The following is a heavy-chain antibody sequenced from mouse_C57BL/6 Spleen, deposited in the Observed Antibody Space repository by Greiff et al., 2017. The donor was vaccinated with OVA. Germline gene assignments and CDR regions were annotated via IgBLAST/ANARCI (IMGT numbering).Heavy chain of an antibody. CDR1: GFNIKDYY. CDR2: IDPEDGDT. V-gene: IGHV14-1*01. D-gene: IGHD1-1*01. J-gene: IGHJ2*01. Sequence: EVQLQQSGAELVRPGASVKLSCTASGFNIKDYYMHWVKQRPEQGLEWIGRIDPEDGDTEYAPKFQGKATMTADTSSNTAYLQLSSLTSEDTAVEDCAYYGSSSYYFDYWGQGTTLTVSS. CDR3: AYYGSSSYYFDY.